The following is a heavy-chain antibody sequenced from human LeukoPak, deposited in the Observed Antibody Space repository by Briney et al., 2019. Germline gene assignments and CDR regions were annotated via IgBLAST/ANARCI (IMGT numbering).Heavy chain of an antibody. CDR3: AKEGSVCTNGICRYFDF. D-gene: IGHD2-8*01. V-gene: IGHV3-9*01. J-gene: IGHJ4*02. CDR1: GFTFRDSA. Sequence: GGSLRLSCAASGFTFRDSAMHWVRHVPGKGLEWVSSISWNSDNIDYVDSVKGRFTISRDNAKNSLYLQMNSLRPEDTAFYYCAKEGSVCTNGICRYFDFWGQGALVTVSS. CDR2: ISWNSDNI.